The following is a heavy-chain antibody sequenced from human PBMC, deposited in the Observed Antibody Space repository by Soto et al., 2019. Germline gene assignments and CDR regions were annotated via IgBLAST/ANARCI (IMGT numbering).Heavy chain of an antibody. CDR3: ARDKYGDFSFDY. CDR2: IWYDGSNK. V-gene: IGHV3-33*01. D-gene: IGHD4-17*01. J-gene: IGHJ4*02. CDR1: GFTFSSYG. Sequence: GGSLRLSCAASGFTFSSYGMHWVRQAPGKGLEWVAVIWYDGSNKYYADSVKGRFTISRDNSKNTLYLQMNSLRAEDTAVYYCARDKYGDFSFDYWGQGTLVTVSS.